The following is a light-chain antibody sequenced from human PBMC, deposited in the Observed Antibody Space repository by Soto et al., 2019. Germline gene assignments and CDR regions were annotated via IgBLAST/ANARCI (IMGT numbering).Light chain of an antibody. J-gene: IGKJ1*01. Sequence: DIQMTQSPSSLSASVGDRVTITCRASQSIITYFNWYQQKPGKAPKLLMYVASSLQSGAPARFSGSGSGTDFTLTISSLQPEDFANYYCHQSYSTPWTFGQGTKVEIK. CDR2: VAS. CDR3: HQSYSTPWT. V-gene: IGKV1-39*01. CDR1: QSIITY.